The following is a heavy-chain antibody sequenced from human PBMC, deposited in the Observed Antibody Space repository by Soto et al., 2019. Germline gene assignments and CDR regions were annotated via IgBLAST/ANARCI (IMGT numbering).Heavy chain of an antibody. Sequence: QVQLVQSGAEVKKPGASVKVSCKASGYTFTNYGISWVRQAPGQGLEGMGWISAYNGNTKYAQKLQGRVTMTTDTSTSTAYMELRSLRSDDTAVYYCARGVSSGSYYNWFDPWGQGTLVTVSS. CDR2: ISAYNGNT. CDR1: GYTFTNYG. D-gene: IGHD3-10*01. CDR3: ARGVSSGSYYNWFDP. J-gene: IGHJ5*02. V-gene: IGHV1-18*01.